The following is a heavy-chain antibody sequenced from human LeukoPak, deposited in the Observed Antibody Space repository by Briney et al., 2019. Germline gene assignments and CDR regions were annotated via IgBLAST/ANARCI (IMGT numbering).Heavy chain of an antibody. J-gene: IGHJ4*02. CDR3: ARTTVTYYFDY. V-gene: IGHV3-66*01. CDR1: GFTVSTNY. D-gene: IGHD4-17*01. Sequence: GGSLRLSCAASGFTVSTNYMSWVRQAPGKGLEWVSLIYSGGSTYYADSVKGRFTISRGNSKNTLFLQMNSLRAEDTAVYYCARTTVTYYFDYWGQGTLVSVSS. CDR2: IYSGGST.